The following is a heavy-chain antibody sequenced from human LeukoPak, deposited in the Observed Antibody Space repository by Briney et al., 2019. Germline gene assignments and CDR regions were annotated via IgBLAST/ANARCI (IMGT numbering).Heavy chain of an antibody. D-gene: IGHD4-17*01. CDR3: ANQQTTVSWFDP. CDR2: IIPIFGTA. CDR1: GGTFSSYA. J-gene: IGHJ5*02. Sequence: GASVKVSCKASGGTFSSYAISWVRLAPGQGLEWMGGIIPIFGTANYAQKFQGRVTITTDESTSTAYMELSSLRSEDTAVYYCANQQTTVSWFDPWGQGTLVTVSS. V-gene: IGHV1-69*05.